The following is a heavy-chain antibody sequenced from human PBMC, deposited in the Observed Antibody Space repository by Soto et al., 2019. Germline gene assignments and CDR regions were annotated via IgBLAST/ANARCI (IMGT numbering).Heavy chain of an antibody. CDR2: IYHNGSP. D-gene: IGHD3-10*01. CDR3: GRWLGTSYGMDV. Sequence: SETLSLTCAVSGGSISSTNWWSWVRQSPGKGLEWIGEIYHNGSPDYNPSLKSQVTISVDKSKNHVFLKLTSVTAADTAMYFCGRWLGTSYGMDVWGQGTAVTVSS. CDR1: GGSISSTNW. V-gene: IGHV4-4*02. J-gene: IGHJ6*02.